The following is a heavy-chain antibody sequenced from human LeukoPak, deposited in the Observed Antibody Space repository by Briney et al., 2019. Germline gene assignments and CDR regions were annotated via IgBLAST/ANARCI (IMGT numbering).Heavy chain of an antibody. Sequence: PGGSLRLSCAASGFTFSSYGMHWVRQAPGKGLEWVAVISYDGSNKYYADSVKGRFTISRDNAKNSLYLQMNSLRAEDTAVYYCAIGSGYSRGSDYWGQGTLVTVSS. CDR2: ISYDGSNK. V-gene: IGHV3-30*03. CDR3: AIGSGYSRGSDY. J-gene: IGHJ4*02. D-gene: IGHD3-22*01. CDR1: GFTFSSYG.